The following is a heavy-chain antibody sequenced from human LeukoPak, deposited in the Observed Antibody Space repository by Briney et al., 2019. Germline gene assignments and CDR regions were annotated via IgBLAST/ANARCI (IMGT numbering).Heavy chain of an antibody. CDR3: ARGARGMDV. J-gene: IGHJ6*02. CDR1: GFTFSTYW. Sequence: GGSLRLSCAASGFTFSTYWMHWVRQAPGKGLVWVSRINSDGSSTSYVDSVKGRFTISRENAKNSLYLQMNSLRAGDTAVYYCARGARGMDVWGQGTTVSVSS. CDR2: INSDGSST. V-gene: IGHV3-74*01.